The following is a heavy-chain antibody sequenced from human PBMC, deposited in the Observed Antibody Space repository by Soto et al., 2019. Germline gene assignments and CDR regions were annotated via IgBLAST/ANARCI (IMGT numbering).Heavy chain of an antibody. CDR3: ARDGPYYDYVWGVHFDY. J-gene: IGHJ4*02. CDR1: GFTFSSYW. D-gene: IGHD3-16*01. V-gene: IGHV3-7*01. CDR2: IKQDGSEK. Sequence: GGSLRLSCAASGFTFSSYWMSWVRQAPGKGLEWVANIKQDGSEKYYVDSVKGRFTISRDNAKNSLYLQMNSLRAEDTAVYYCARDGPYYDYVWGVHFDYWGQGTLVTVSS.